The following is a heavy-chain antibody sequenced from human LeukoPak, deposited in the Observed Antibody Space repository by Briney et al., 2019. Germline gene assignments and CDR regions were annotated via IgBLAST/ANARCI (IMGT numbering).Heavy chain of an antibody. CDR1: VFTFSSFG. Sequence: GGSLRLSCTASVFTFSSFGMHWVRQAPGKGLEWVAFIRYDVTNTYYADSVKGRFTISRDNSKNTLYLQMNSLRAEDTAVYYCAKAGFSSSWSKPDNWFDPWGQGTLVTVSS. J-gene: IGHJ5*02. D-gene: IGHD6-13*01. CDR2: IRYDVTNT. V-gene: IGHV3-30*02. CDR3: AKAGFSSSWSKPDNWFDP.